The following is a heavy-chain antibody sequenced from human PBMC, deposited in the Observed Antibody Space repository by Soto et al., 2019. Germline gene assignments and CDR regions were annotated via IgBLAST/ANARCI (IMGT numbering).Heavy chain of an antibody. Sequence: GGSLRLSCAASGFTFSSYGMHWVRQAPGKGLEWVAVISYDGSNKYYADSVKGRFTISRDNSKNTLYLQMNSLRAEDTAVYYCAKDGSYSNYESYYYGMDVWGQGTTDTVSS. V-gene: IGHV3-30*18. J-gene: IGHJ6*02. D-gene: IGHD4-4*01. CDR1: GFTFSSYG. CDR2: ISYDGSNK. CDR3: AKDGSYSNYESYYYGMDV.